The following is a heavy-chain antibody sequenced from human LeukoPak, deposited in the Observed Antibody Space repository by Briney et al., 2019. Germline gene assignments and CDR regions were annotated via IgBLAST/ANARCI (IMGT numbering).Heavy chain of an antibody. J-gene: IGHJ5*02. V-gene: IGHV4-61*02. CDR1: GGSISSGSYY. Sequence: SETLSLTCTVSGGSISSGSYYWSWIRQPAGKGLEWIGRIYTSGSTNYNPSLKSRVTISVGTSKNQFSLKLSSVTAADTAVYYCAREHDFWSGYGWFDPWGQGTLVTVSS. CDR3: AREHDFWSGYGWFDP. D-gene: IGHD3-3*01. CDR2: IYTSGST.